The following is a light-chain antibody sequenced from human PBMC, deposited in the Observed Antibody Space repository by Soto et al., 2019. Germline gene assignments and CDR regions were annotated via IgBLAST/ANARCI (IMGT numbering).Light chain of an antibody. CDR3: SSYTSSPSYV. V-gene: IGLV2-14*01. CDR1: SSDVGGYNY. Sequence: SALTQPASVSGSPGQSITISCTGTSSDVGGYNYVSWYQQHPGKAPKLMIYEVSNRPSGVSNRFSGSKSGNTASLTISGLQAEDEADYYCSSYTSSPSYVFGTVTKVNVL. CDR2: EVS. J-gene: IGLJ1*01.